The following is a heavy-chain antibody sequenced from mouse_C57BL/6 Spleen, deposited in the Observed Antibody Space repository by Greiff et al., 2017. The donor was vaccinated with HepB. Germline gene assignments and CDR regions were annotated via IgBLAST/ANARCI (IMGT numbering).Heavy chain of an antibody. D-gene: IGHD1-1*02. J-gene: IGHJ2*01. CDR3: ARFGYGLDY. CDR1: GYAFSSSW. Sequence: QVQLQQSGPELVKPGASVKISCKASGYAFSSSWMNWVKQRPGKGLEWIGRIYPGDGDTNYNGKFKGKATLTADKSSSTAYMQLSSLSSEDSAVYCCARFGYGLDYWGQGTTLTVSS. CDR2: IYPGDGDT. V-gene: IGHV1-82*01.